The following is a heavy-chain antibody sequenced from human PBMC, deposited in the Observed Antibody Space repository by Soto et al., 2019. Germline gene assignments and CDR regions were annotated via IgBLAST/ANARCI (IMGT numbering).Heavy chain of an antibody. J-gene: IGHJ4*02. CDR1: GFTFSSYG. Sequence: QVQLVESGGGVVQPGRSLRLSCAASGFTFSSYGMHWVRQAPGKGLEWVAVIWYDGSNKYYADSVKGRFTISRDNSKNTLYLQMNSLRAEDTAVYYCARELSSYGSGSPFDYWGQGTLVTVSS. V-gene: IGHV3-33*01. D-gene: IGHD3-10*01. CDR2: IWYDGSNK. CDR3: ARELSSYGSGSPFDY.